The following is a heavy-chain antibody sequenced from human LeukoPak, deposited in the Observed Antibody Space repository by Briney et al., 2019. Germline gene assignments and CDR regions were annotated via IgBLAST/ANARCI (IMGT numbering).Heavy chain of an antibody. D-gene: IGHD3-22*01. Sequence: PGESLRLSCAASGFTFSDYYMSWIRQAPGKGLEWVSYISSSGSTIYYADSVKGRFTISRDNAKNSLYLQMNSLRAEDTAVYYCARDIPYYYDSSGYYDYWGQGTLVTVSS. J-gene: IGHJ4*02. CDR3: ARDIPYYYDSSGYYDY. CDR1: GFTFSDYY. V-gene: IGHV3-11*01. CDR2: ISSSGSTI.